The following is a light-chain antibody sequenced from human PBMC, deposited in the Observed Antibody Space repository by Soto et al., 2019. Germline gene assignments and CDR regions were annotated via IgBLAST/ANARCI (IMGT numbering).Light chain of an antibody. CDR2: EVV. Sequence: QSALTQPASVSGSPGQSITISCTGSSSDVGPYNLVSWYQHLPGKAPKLMISEVVKRPSGVSNRFSGSKSGNTASLTISGLQPEDEADYYCCSYAGSSMFVFGGGTKVTVL. J-gene: IGLJ2*01. CDR3: CSYAGSSMFV. V-gene: IGLV2-23*02. CDR1: SSDVGPYNL.